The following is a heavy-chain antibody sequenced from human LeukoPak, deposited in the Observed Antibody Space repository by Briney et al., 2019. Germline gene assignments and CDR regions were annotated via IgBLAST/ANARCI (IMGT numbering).Heavy chain of an antibody. V-gene: IGHV1-2*02. Sequence: ASVKVSCKASGYTFTGYYMHWVRQAPGQGLEWMGWINPNSGGTNYAQKFQGRVTMTRDTSISTAYMELSRLRSDDTAVYYCARDLAAAGKIYYYYMDVWGKGTTVTISS. CDR3: ARDLAAAGKIYYYYMDV. CDR1: GYTFTGYY. J-gene: IGHJ6*03. D-gene: IGHD6-13*01. CDR2: INPNSGGT.